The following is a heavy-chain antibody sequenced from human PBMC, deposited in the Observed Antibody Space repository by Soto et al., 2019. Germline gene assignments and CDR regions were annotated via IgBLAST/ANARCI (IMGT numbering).Heavy chain of an antibody. CDR2: IYYSGST. Sequence: SETLSLTCTVSGGSISSYYWSWIRQPPGKGLEWIGYIYYSGSTNYNPSLKSRVTISVDTFKNQFSLKLSSVTAADTAVYYCARWAGYYYYYGMDVWGQGTTVTVSS. V-gene: IGHV4-59*01. CDR1: GGSISSYY. CDR3: ARWAGYYYYYGMDV. J-gene: IGHJ6*02.